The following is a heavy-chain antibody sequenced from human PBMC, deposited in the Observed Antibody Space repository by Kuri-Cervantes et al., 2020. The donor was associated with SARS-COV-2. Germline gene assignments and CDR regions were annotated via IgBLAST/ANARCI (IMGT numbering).Heavy chain of an antibody. Sequence: GSLRLSCAVSGGSISGSNWWSWVRQPPGKGLEWIGYIYYSGSTNYNPSLKSRVTISVDTSKNQFSLKLSSVTAADTAVYYCAREGPKGGGYYLTIFDYWGQGTLVTVSS. V-gene: IGHV4-4*02. J-gene: IGHJ4*02. CDR3: AREGPKGGGYYLTIFDY. CDR2: IYYSGST. D-gene: IGHD3-22*01. CDR1: GGSISGSNW.